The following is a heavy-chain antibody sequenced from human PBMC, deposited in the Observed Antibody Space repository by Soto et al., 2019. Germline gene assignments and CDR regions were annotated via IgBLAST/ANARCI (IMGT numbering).Heavy chain of an antibody. J-gene: IGHJ6*02. CDR1: GYSFTSYW. Sequence: PGESLKISCKGSGYSFTSYWIGWVRQMPGKGLEWMGIIYPGDSDTRYSPSFQGQVTISADKSISTAYLQWSSLKASDTAMYYCARLIVDFWSGYYTADYYYYGMDVWGQGTTVTVSS. CDR2: IYPGDSDT. V-gene: IGHV5-51*01. D-gene: IGHD3-3*01. CDR3: ARLIVDFWSGYYTADYYYYGMDV.